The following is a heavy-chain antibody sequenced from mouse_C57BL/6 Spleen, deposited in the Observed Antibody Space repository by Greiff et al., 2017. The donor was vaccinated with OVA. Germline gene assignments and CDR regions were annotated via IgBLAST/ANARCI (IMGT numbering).Heavy chain of an antibody. CDR3: AREGTTVVAPFDY. D-gene: IGHD1-1*01. CDR1: GYSITSGYY. V-gene: IGHV3-6*01. Sequence: VQLKQSGPGLVKPSQSLSLTCSVTGYSITSGYYWNWIRQFPGNKLEWMGYISYDGSNNYNPSLKNRISITRDTSKNQFFLKLNSVTTEDTATYYCAREGTTVVAPFDYWGQGTTLTVSS. J-gene: IGHJ2*01. CDR2: ISYDGSN.